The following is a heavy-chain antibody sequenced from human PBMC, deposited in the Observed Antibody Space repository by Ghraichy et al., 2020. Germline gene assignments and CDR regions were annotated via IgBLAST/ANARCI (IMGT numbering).Heavy chain of an antibody. D-gene: IGHD3-22*01. J-gene: IGHJ6*02. CDR2: ISSSGSTI. Sequence: GSLRLSCAASGFTFSSYEMNWVRQAPGKGLEWVSYISSSGSTIYYADSVKGRFTISRDNAKNSLYLQMNSLRAEDTAVYYCARFDYYDSSGYGNWISTSWGYYYYGMDVWGQGTTVTVSS. CDR1: GFTFSSYE. CDR3: ARFDYYDSSGYGNWISTSWGYYYYGMDV. V-gene: IGHV3-48*03.